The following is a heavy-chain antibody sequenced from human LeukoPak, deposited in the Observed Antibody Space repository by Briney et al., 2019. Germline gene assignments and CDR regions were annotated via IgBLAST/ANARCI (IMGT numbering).Heavy chain of an antibody. CDR1: GGSITSSSYY. D-gene: IGHD4-17*01. CDR3: ARLGLYGDSTPFDY. V-gene: IGHV4-39*01. J-gene: IGHJ4*02. CDR2: IYYSGST. Sequence: PSETLSLTCTVPGGSITSSSYYWGWIRQPPGKGLEWIGSIYYSGSTYYNPSLKSRVTISVDTPKNQFSLKLSSVTAADTAVYYCARLGLYGDSTPFDYWGQGTLVSVSS.